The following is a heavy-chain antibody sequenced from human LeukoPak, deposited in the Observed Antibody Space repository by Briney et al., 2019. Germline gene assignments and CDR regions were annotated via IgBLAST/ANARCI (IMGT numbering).Heavy chain of an antibody. CDR3: AKVPVFSLTISEVVTDDAFDI. CDR1: GFTFDDYA. V-gene: IGHV3-43*02. J-gene: IGHJ3*02. CDR2: ISGDGSST. D-gene: IGHD3-3*01. Sequence: PGGSLRLSCAASGFTFDDYAMHWVRQAPGKGLEWVSLISGDGSSTYYADSVKGRFTISRDNSKNTLYLQMNSLRAEDTAVYYCAKVPVFSLTISEVVTDDAFDIWGQGTIVTVSS.